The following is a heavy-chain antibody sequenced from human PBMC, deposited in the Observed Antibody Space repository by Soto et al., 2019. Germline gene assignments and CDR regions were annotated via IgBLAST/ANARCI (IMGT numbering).Heavy chain of an antibody. CDR2: IYHSGST. CDR1: GGSISSGGSS. J-gene: IGHJ5*02. CDR3: ARVVWRGGWFDP. D-gene: IGHD3-16*01. Sequence: QLQLQESGSVLVKPSQTLSLTGAVSGGSISSGGSSWSWIRQPPGKGLEWIGYIYHSGSTYYNPSLQSRVTISVDRAKHQFSLKLSSVTAADTAVYDCARVVWRGGWFDPWGQGTLVTVSS. V-gene: IGHV4-30-2*01.